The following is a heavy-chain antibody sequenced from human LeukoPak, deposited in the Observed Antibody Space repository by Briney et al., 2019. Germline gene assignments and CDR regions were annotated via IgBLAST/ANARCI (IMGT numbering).Heavy chain of an antibody. D-gene: IGHD4-17*01. CDR3: ARQGTVLKNRFDP. J-gene: IGHJ5*02. CDR2: IYTSGST. CDR1: GGSISSYY. Sequence: SETLSLTCTVSGGSISSYYRSWIRQPAGKGLEWIGRIYTSGSTNYNPSLKSRVTMSVDTSKNQFSLKLSSVTAADTAVYYCARQGTVLKNRFDPWGQGNLVTVSA. V-gene: IGHV4-4*07.